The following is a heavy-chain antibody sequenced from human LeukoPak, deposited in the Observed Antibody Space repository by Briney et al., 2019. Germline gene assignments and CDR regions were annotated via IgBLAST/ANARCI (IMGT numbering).Heavy chain of an antibody. J-gene: IGHJ4*02. CDR1: GGTFSSYA. Sequence: SVKVSCKASGGTFSSYAISWVRQAPGQGLEWMGGIIPIFGTANYVQKFQGRVTITADESTSTAYMELSSLRSEDTAVYYCAREATMIVVVTTPTYFDYWGQGTLVTVSS. V-gene: IGHV1-69*13. CDR2: IIPIFGTA. D-gene: IGHD3-22*01. CDR3: AREATMIVVVTTPTYFDY.